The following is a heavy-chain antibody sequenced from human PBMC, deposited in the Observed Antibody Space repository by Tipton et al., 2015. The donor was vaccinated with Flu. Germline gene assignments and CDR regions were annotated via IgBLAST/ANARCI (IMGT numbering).Heavy chain of an antibody. V-gene: IGHV4-4*07. CDR1: GDSISSYY. J-gene: IGHJ4*02. CDR2: IYTSGST. Sequence: TLSLTCTVSGDSISSYYWSWIRQPAGKGLEWIGRIYTSGSTNYNASLKSRVTMSVDTSKNQFSLKLSSVTVADMAVYYCARDYLLGDLSFFDNWGQGTLVTVSS. D-gene: IGHD3-16*02. CDR3: ARDYLLGDLSFFDN.